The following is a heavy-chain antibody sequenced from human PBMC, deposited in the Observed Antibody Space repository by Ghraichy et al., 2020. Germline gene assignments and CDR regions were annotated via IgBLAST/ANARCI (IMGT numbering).Heavy chain of an antibody. CDR2: LSSSRSI. CDR3: ARASTVVRFYYYDGMDV. D-gene: IGHD4-23*01. V-gene: IGHV3-48*02. CDR1: GFTFGGYN. Sequence: GGSLRLSCVGSGFTFGGYNMNWVRQSPGKDLEWVSYLSSSRSIFYADSVKGRFTISRDNARNSLYLQMNSLRDEDTAVYYCARASTVVRFYYYDGMDVWGQGTTVTVSS. J-gene: IGHJ6*02.